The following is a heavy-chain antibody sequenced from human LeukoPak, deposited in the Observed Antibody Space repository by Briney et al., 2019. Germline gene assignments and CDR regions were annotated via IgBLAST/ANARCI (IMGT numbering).Heavy chain of an antibody. CDR3: ARDFYGPRNWFDP. CDR1: GYTFTSYG. Sequence: ASVKVPCKASGYTFTSYGISWVRQAPGQGLEWMGWISAYNGNTNYAQKLQGRVTITADKSTSTAYMELSSLRSEDTAVYYCARDFYGPRNWFDPWGQGTLVTVSS. D-gene: IGHD3-10*01. V-gene: IGHV1-18*01. CDR2: ISAYNGNT. J-gene: IGHJ5*02.